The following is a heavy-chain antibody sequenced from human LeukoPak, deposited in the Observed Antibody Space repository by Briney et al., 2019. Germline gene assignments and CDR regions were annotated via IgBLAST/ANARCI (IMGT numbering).Heavy chain of an antibody. Sequence: GGSLRLSCAASGFTFSSYTMNWVRQAPGKGLEWVAFIRYDGSNKYYADSVKGRFTISRDNSKNTLYLQMNSLRAEDTAVYYCASSHSSSWYYFDYWGQGTLVTVSS. CDR3: ASSHSSSWYYFDY. CDR1: GFTFSSYT. D-gene: IGHD6-13*01. V-gene: IGHV3-30*02. CDR2: IRYDGSNK. J-gene: IGHJ4*02.